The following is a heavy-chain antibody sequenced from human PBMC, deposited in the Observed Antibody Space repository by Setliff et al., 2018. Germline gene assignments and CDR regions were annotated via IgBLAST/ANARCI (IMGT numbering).Heavy chain of an antibody. CDR1: GFTFTNYW. CDR3: ARDLKAVPTAL. V-gene: IGHV3-7*01. J-gene: IGHJ4*02. Sequence: GGSLRLSCAASGFTFTNYWINWVRQAPGKGLEWVANIKQDESEKHYVGSVKGRFTISRDNARNSVYLQMNSLRAEDAAVYYCARDLKAVPTALWGQGTLVTVSS. D-gene: IGHD2-2*01. CDR2: IKQDESEK.